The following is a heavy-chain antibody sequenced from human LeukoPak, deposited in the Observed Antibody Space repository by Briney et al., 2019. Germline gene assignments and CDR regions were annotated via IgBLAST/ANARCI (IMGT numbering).Heavy chain of an antibody. CDR1: GFTVSSDY. Sequence: PGGSLRLSCAAPGFTVSSDYMSWVRQAPGKGLEWVSYISSSSSTIYYADSVKGRFTISRDNAKNSLYLQMNSLRAEDTAVYYCARAPRGYSYGHDYWGQGTLVTVSS. V-gene: IGHV3-48*01. J-gene: IGHJ4*02. CDR2: ISSSSSTI. CDR3: ARAPRGYSYGHDY. D-gene: IGHD5-18*01.